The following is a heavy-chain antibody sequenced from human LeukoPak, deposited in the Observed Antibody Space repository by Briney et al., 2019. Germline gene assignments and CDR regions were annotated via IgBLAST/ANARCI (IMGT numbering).Heavy chain of an antibody. V-gene: IGHV3-21*01. D-gene: IGHD3-3*01. CDR2: ISSSSSYI. J-gene: IGHJ4*02. CDR3: ARVDFWSGYYRVLGTDY. CDR1: GFTFSSYS. Sequence: GGSLRLSCAASGFTFSSYSMNWVRQAPGKGLEWVSSISSSSSYIYYADSVKGRFTISRDNAKNSLYLQMNSLRAEDTAVYYCARVDFWSGYYRVLGTDYWGQGTLVPVSS.